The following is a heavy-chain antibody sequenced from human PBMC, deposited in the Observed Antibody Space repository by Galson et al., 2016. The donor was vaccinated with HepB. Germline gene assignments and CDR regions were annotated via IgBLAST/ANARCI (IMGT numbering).Heavy chain of an antibody. CDR1: GGSISGGGYS. CDR2: LYHSGST. D-gene: IGHD3-9*01. V-gene: IGHV4-30-2*01. CDR3: ARGGWDDILTGYHPNYYVDY. J-gene: IGHJ4*02. Sequence: TLSLTCAVSGGSISGGGYSWSWIRQPPGKGLEWIGYLYHSGSTYYNPSLEGRVTISVDRSKNQFTLKLSSVTAADTAVYYCARGGWDDILTGYHPNYYVDYWGQGTLVTVSS.